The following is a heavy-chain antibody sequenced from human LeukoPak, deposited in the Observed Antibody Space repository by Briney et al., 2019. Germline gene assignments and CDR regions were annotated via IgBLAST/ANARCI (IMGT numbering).Heavy chain of an antibody. Sequence: GASVKVSCKASGGTFSSYAIGWVRQAPGQGLEWMGGIIPIFGTANYAQKFQGRVTITADESTSTAYMELSSLRSEDTAVYYCARSRRGYSSSDAFDIWGQGTMVTVSS. CDR1: GGTFSSYA. CDR3: ARSRRGYSSSDAFDI. CDR2: IIPIFGTA. V-gene: IGHV1-69*13. J-gene: IGHJ3*02. D-gene: IGHD6-6*01.